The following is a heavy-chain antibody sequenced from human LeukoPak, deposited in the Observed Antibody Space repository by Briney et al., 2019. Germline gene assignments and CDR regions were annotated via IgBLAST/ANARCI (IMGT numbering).Heavy chain of an antibody. V-gene: IGHV3-7*01. J-gene: IGHJ4*02. CDR3: ARDLDSGAAAHRGGFDY. CDR2: IKQDGSEK. Sequence: GGSLRLSCAASGFTFSSYAMSWVRQAPGKGLEWVANIKQDGSEKYYVDSVKGRFTISRDNAKNSLYLRMNSLRAEDTAVYYCARDLDSGAAAHRGGFDYWGQGTLVTVSS. D-gene: IGHD6-13*01. CDR1: GFTFSSYA.